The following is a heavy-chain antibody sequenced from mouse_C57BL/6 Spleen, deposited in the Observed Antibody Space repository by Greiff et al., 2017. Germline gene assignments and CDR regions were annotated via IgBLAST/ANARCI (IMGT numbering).Heavy chain of an antibody. CDR1: GYTFTSYG. V-gene: IGHV1-81*01. Sequence: VKVVESGAELARPGASVKLSCKASGYTFTSYGISWVKQRTGQGLEWIGEIYPRSGNTYYNEKFKGKATLTADKSSSTAYMELRSLTSEDSAVYFCARNWDGFAYWGQGTLVTVSA. CDR3: ARNWDGFAY. J-gene: IGHJ3*01. D-gene: IGHD4-1*01. CDR2: IYPRSGNT.